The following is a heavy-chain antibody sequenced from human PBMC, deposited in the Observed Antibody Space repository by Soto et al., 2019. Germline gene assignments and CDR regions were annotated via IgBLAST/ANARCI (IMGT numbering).Heavy chain of an antibody. Sequence: VASVKVSCKASGYTFTSYGISWVRQAPGQGLEWMGWISAYNGNTNYAQKLQGRVTMTTDTSTSTAYMELRSLRSDDTAVYYCARGGYDFWSGYWNWFDPWGQGTLVTVSS. CDR2: ISAYNGNT. D-gene: IGHD3-3*01. V-gene: IGHV1-18*04. CDR3: ARGGYDFWSGYWNWFDP. CDR1: GYTFTSYG. J-gene: IGHJ5*02.